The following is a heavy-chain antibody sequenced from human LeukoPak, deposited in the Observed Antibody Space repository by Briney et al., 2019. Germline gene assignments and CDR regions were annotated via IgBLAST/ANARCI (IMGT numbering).Heavy chain of an antibody. D-gene: IGHD3-10*01. J-gene: IGHJ4*02. Sequence: GGSLRLSCAASGFTFSSYAMSWVRQAPGKGLEWVSAISGSGGSTYYADSVKGRFPISRDNSKNTLYPQMNSLRAEDTAVYYCAKGIGPYGSGSWEFDYWGQGTLVTVSS. CDR1: GFTFSSYA. V-gene: IGHV3-23*01. CDR2: ISGSGGST. CDR3: AKGIGPYGSGSWEFDY.